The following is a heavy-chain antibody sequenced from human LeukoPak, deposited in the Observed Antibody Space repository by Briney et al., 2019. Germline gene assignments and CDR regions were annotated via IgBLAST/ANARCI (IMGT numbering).Heavy chain of an antibody. Sequence: SETLSLTCTVSGGSITSYYWSWIRQFPGKGLEWIGYIYYRGSTSYNPSLKSRVTISVDTSKNQFSLKLSSVTAADTAVYYCARVYGSGSYYNGYYYYYMDVWGKGTTVTISS. CDR2: IYYRGST. J-gene: IGHJ6*03. CDR3: ARVYGSGSYYNGYYYYYMDV. V-gene: IGHV4-59*08. CDR1: GGSITSYY. D-gene: IGHD3-10*01.